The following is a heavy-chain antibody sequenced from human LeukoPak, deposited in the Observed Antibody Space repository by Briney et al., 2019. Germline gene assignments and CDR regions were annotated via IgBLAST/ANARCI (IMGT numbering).Heavy chain of an antibody. J-gene: IGHJ4*02. Sequence: GGSLRLSCAASGFTVSSNYMSWVRQAPGKGLEWVSSISSSSIYIYYADSVKGRFTISRDNAKNSLYLQMNSLRAEDTAVYYCAKEVTAAELDYWGQGTLVTVSS. CDR2: ISSSSIYI. D-gene: IGHD6-13*01. V-gene: IGHV3-21*01. CDR3: AKEVTAAELDY. CDR1: GFTVSSNY.